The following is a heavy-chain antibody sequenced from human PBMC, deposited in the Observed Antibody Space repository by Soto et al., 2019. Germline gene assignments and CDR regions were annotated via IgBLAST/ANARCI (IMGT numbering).Heavy chain of an antibody. Sequence: SETLSLTCAVSGGSISSGGYSWSWIRQPPGKGLEWIGYIYHSGSTYYNPSLKSRVTISVDRSKNQFSPKLSSVTAADTAVYYCAREAVVTATIDYWGQGTLVTVSS. V-gene: IGHV4-30-2*01. J-gene: IGHJ4*02. D-gene: IGHD2-21*02. CDR3: AREAVVTATIDY. CDR2: IYHSGST. CDR1: GGSISSGGYS.